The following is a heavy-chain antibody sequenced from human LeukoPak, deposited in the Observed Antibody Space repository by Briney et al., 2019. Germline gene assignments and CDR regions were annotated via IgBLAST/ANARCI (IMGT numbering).Heavy chain of an antibody. CDR3: ARIIGAFGTYRYDS. V-gene: IGHV3-7*01. CDR2: INKEGRER. J-gene: IGHJ5*01. D-gene: IGHD3-16*02. CDR1: GFILSSYW. Sequence: GGSLRLSCEVSGFILSSYWMRWVRQAPGKGLEGVGNINKEGRERNHGDSVNGRFTISRDNAENSLYLKMNSLRAEDKAVYYCARIIGAFGTYRYDSWGQGTLVSVSS.